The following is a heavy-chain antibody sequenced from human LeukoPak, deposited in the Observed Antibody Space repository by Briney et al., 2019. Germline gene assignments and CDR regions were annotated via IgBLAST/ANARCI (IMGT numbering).Heavy chain of an antibody. CDR1: GVTFSSYA. V-gene: IGHV3-7*04. CDR3: ARGHSSSPNWFDP. D-gene: IGHD6-13*01. CDR2: IKQDGSEK. J-gene: IGHJ5*02. Sequence: GGSLRLSCAASGVTFSSYAMSRVRQAPGKGLEWVASIKQDGSEKYYVDSVKGRFTISRDNAKNSLYLQMNSLRAEDTAVYYCARGHSSSPNWFDPWGQGTLVTVSS.